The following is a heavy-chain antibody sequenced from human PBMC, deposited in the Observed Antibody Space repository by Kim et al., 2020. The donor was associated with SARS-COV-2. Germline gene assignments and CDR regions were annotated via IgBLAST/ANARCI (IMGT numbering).Heavy chain of an antibody. CDR2: GST. Sequence: GSTSYAQKFQGRVTMTRETSTSTVYMELSSLRSEDTAVYYCARDYSGYDVWGQGTLVTVSS. V-gene: IGHV1-46*01. D-gene: IGHD5-12*01. J-gene: IGHJ4*02. CDR3: ARDYSGYDV.